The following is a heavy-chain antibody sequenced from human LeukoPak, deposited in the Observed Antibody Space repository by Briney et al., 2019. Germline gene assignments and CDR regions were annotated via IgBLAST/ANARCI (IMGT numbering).Heavy chain of an antibody. D-gene: IGHD5-24*01. CDR2: ISHSGGAT. CDR1: GIAFDKNA. V-gene: IGHV3-23*01. Sequence: GGSLRLSCAAFGIAFDKNAMSWVRQAPGKGLEWVSTISHSGGATHYADSVKGRFTISRDNSKNTVSPQMSSLRVEDTAVYYCANFKGKDGIKDHFDYWGQGTLVTVSS. CDR3: ANFKGKDGIKDHFDY. J-gene: IGHJ4*02.